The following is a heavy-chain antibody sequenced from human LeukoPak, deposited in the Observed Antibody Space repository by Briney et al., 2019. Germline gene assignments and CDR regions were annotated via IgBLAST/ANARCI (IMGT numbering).Heavy chain of an antibody. J-gene: IGHJ4*02. CDR3: ARAALSSGWKAGVNY. CDR2: ISFDGINK. V-gene: IGHV3-30*04. Sequence: PGGSLRPSCAASGFTFSSYAMSWVRQAPGKGLEWVAVISFDGINKYYADSVKGRFTLSRDNSKNTLSLQMNSLRAGDTAVYYCARAALSSGWKAGVNYWGQGTLVTVSS. CDR1: GFTFSSYA. D-gene: IGHD6-19*01.